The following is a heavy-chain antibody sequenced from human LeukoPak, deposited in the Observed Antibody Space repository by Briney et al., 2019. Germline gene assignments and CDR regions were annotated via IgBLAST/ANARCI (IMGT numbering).Heavy chain of an antibody. CDR1: GGSISSSNW. Sequence: SETLSLTCAVSGGSISSSNWWSWVRQPPGKGLEWIGEIYHSGSTNYNPSLKSRVTISVDKSKNQFSLKLSSVTAADTAVYYCASHYYDSSGYYYYYYGMDVWGQGTTVTVSS. CDR3: ASHYYDSSGYYYYYYGMDV. CDR2: IYHSGST. J-gene: IGHJ6*02. D-gene: IGHD3-22*01. V-gene: IGHV4-4*02.